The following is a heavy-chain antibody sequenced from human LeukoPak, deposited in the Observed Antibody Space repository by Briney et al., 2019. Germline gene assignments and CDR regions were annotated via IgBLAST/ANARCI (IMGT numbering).Heavy chain of an antibody. V-gene: IGHV4-34*01. J-gene: IGHJ4*02. D-gene: IGHD2-2*01. CDR1: GGSFSGYY. Sequence: SETLSLTCAVYGGSFSGYYWSWIRQPPGKGLEWIGEINHSGSTNYNPSLKSRVTISVDTSKNQFSLKLSSVTAADTAVYYCARRPIVVVPAARRRGGYYFDYWGQGTLVTVSS. CDR3: ARRPIVVVPAARRRGGYYFDY. CDR2: INHSGST.